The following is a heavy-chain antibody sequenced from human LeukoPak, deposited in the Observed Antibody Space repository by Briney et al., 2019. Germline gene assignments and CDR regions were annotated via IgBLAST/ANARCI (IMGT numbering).Heavy chain of an antibody. J-gene: IGHJ3*02. V-gene: IGHV4-39*01. CDR3: ARRPWNNWNYVYAFDI. CDR2: IYYSGST. Sequence: SETLSLTCTVSGGSISSSSYSWGWIRQPPGKGLEWIGSIYYSGSTYYNPSLKSRVTISVDTSKNRFSLKLSSVTAADTAVYYCARRPWNNWNYVYAFDIWGQGTMVTVSS. D-gene: IGHD1-7*01. CDR1: GGSISSSSYS.